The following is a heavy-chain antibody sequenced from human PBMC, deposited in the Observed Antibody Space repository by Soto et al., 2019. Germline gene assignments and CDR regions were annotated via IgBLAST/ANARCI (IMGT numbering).Heavy chain of an antibody. D-gene: IGHD6-19*01. J-gene: IGHJ4*02. CDR2: IYYSGST. CDR3: ARQVGGWAPWYFDY. CDR1: GGSISSYY. Sequence: SETLSLTCTVSGGSISSYYWSWIRQPPGKGLEWIGYIYYSGSTNYNPSLKSRVTISVDTSKNQFSLKLSSVTAADTAVYYCARQVGGWAPWYFDYWGQGTLVTVSS. V-gene: IGHV4-59*08.